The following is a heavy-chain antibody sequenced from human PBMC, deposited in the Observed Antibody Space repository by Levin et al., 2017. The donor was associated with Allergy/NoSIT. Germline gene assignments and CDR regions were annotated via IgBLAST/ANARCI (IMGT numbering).Heavy chain of an antibody. CDR2: INGGSDRT. J-gene: IGHJ4*02. Sequence: GGSLRLSCAASGFTFNTYAMSWVRQAPGKGLECVSVINGGSDRTYYGDSVKGRFTISRDNSKNTLYLQMNSLRAEDTAVYYCAKGPPPEGAYFDCWGQGTLVTVSS. D-gene: IGHD1-26*01. CDR3: AKGPPPEGAYFDC. V-gene: IGHV3-23*01. CDR1: GFTFNTYA.